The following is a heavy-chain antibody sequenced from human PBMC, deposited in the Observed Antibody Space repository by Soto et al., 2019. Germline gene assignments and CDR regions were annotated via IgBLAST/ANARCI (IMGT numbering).Heavy chain of an antibody. Sequence: GGSLRLSCAASGFTFSSYGMHWVRQAPGKGLEWVAVISYDGSNKYYADSVKGRFTISRDNSKNTLYLQMNSLRAEDTAVYYCVKVGEVVDFWSGYLYYYYMDVWGKGTTVTVSS. D-gene: IGHD3-3*01. CDR3: VKVGEVVDFWSGYLYYYYMDV. CDR2: ISYDGSNK. CDR1: GFTFSSYG. V-gene: IGHV3-30*18. J-gene: IGHJ6*03.